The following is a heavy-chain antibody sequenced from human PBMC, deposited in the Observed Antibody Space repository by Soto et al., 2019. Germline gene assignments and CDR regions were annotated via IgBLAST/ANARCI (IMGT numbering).Heavy chain of an antibody. CDR3: ARLFCSSSTCYIGLDY. CDR2: IYPDDSRI. J-gene: IGHJ4*02. CDR1: GYSFTSYW. Sequence: GESLKISCKGSGYSFTSYWIAWVRRMPGKGLEWMGIIYPDDSRIKYSPSFQGRVTISADKSISTAYLHWTSLRASDTAMYYCARLFCSSSTCYIGLDYWGQGTPVTVSS. D-gene: IGHD2-2*02. V-gene: IGHV5-51*01.